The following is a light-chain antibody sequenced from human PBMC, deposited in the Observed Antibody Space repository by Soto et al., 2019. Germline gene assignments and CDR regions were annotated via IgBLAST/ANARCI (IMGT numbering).Light chain of an antibody. Sequence: QSALTQPASVSGSPGQSITISCTGTSSDVGGYNYVSWYQQHPGKAPKLMIYDVSNRPSGVSNRFSGSKSGNTASLTISGLQAEDEADYYCSSYTSSNTQVFGGGTKLIVL. CDR1: SSDVGGYNY. CDR3: SSYTSSNTQV. V-gene: IGLV2-14*01. J-gene: IGLJ2*01. CDR2: DVS.